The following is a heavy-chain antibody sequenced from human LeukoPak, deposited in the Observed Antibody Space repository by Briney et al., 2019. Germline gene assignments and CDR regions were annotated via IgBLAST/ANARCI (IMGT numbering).Heavy chain of an antibody. CDR1: GGSISSYY. Sequence: PSETLSLTCTVSGGSISSYYWSWIRQPAGKGLEWIGRIYTSGSTNYNPSLKSRVTISVDTSKNQFSLKLSSVTAADTAVYYCARVNGDYYYYYYMDVWGKGTTVTVSS. V-gene: IGHV4-4*07. D-gene: IGHD4-17*01. CDR3: ARVNGDYYYYYYMDV. CDR2: IYTSGST. J-gene: IGHJ6*03.